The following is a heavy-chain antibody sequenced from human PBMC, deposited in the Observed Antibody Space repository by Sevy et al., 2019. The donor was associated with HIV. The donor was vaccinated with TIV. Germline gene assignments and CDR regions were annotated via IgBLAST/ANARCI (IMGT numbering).Heavy chain of an antibody. J-gene: IGHJ6*02. V-gene: IGHV1-69*13. Sequence: ASVKVSCKASGGTFSSYAISWVRQAPGQGLEWMGGSIPIFGTANYAQKFQGRVTITAGESTSTAYMELSRLRPEDTAGYYCATKLIAEGNYYYYCMDVWGQGTTVTVSS. CDR2: SIPIFGTA. CDR1: GGTFSSYA. D-gene: IGHD6-13*01. CDR3: ATKLIAEGNYYYYCMDV.